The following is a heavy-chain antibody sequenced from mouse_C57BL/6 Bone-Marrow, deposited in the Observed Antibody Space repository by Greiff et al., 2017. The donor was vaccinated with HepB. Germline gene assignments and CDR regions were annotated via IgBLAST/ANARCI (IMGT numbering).Heavy chain of an antibody. CDR2: ISYSGST. D-gene: IGHD2-2*01. Sequence: VQLQQSGPGMVKPSQSLSLTCTVTGYSITSGYDWHWIRHFPGNKLEWMGYISYSGSTNYNPSLKSRISITHDTSKNHFFLKLNSMTTEDAATYYCARVAYGYDGYFDVWGTGPTVTVSS. CDR1: GYSITSGYD. CDR3: ARVAYGYDGYFDV. J-gene: IGHJ1*03. V-gene: IGHV3-1*01.